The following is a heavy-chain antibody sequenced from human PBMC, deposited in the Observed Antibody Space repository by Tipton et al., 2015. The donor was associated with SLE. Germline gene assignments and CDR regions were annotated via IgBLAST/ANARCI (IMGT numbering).Heavy chain of an antibody. Sequence: TLSLTCTVSGGSFSSDTYLWTWIRQPPGKGLEWIGYVYYSGTTNYNPSLKSRVTISVDTSKNQFSLKLSSVTAADTAVYYCARDSSGGYNWFDPWGQGTLVTVSS. J-gene: IGHJ5*02. CDR2: VYYSGTT. CDR3: ARDSSGGYNWFDP. D-gene: IGHD3-22*01. V-gene: IGHV4-61*01. CDR1: GGSFSSDTYL.